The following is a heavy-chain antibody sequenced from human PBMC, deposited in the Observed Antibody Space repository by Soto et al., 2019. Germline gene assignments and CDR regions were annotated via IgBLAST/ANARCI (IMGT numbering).Heavy chain of an antibody. J-gene: IGHJ6*02. D-gene: IGHD2-15*01. CDR1: GFTFSSYG. V-gene: IGHV3-33*01. Sequence: PVGSLRLSGAASGFTFSSYGMHWVRQAPGKGLEWVAVIWYDGSNKYYADSVKGRFTISRDNSKNTLYLQMNSLRAEDTAVYYCARGAVVAATIYYYYGMDVWGQGTTVTV. CDR2: IWYDGSNK. CDR3: ARGAVVAATIYYYYGMDV.